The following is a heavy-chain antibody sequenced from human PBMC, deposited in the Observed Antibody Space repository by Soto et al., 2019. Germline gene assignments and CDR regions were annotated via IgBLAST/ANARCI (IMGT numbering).Heavy chain of an antibody. CDR2: IYHSGST. CDR3: ASVQQLVRKY. J-gene: IGHJ4*02. CDR1: GGSISSGGYS. Sequence: QLQLQESGSGLVKPSQTLSLTCAVSGGSISSGGYSWSWIRQPPGKGLEWIGYIYHSGSTYYNPSLKSLVTISVERSKNRFSLKLSSVPAADPAVYYCASVQQLVRKYWAQETLVTVSS. D-gene: IGHD6-13*01. V-gene: IGHV4-30-2*01.